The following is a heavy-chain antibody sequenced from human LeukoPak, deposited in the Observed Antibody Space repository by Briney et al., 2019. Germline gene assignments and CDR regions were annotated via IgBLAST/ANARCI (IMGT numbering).Heavy chain of an antibody. CDR1: GFTFSSYA. Sequence: PGGSLRLSCAASGFTFSSYAMHWVRQAPGKGLEWVAVISYDGSSKYYADSVKGRFTISRDNSKNTLYLQMNSLRAEDTAVYYCARDPTTVTPEYFDYWGQGTLVTVSS. V-gene: IGHV3-30-3*01. D-gene: IGHD4-17*01. CDR2: ISYDGSSK. CDR3: ARDPTTVTPEYFDY. J-gene: IGHJ4*02.